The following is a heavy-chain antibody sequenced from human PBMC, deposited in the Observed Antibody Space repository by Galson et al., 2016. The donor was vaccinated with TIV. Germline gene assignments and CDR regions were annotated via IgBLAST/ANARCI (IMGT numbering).Heavy chain of an antibody. CDR1: GYSFLSYG. J-gene: IGHJ6*02. D-gene: IGHD2-2*01. V-gene: IGHV1-18*04. CDR2: ISAYNGDI. Sequence: SVKVSCKASGYSFLSYGMTWVRQAPGRRLEWLGWISAYNGDIKSARKFQGRVTMTTDTSTNTAYMELRSLGSDDTAVYYCATGLYCSSISCYYYYGLDVWGHGTTVTVSS. CDR3: ATGLYCSSISCYYYYGLDV.